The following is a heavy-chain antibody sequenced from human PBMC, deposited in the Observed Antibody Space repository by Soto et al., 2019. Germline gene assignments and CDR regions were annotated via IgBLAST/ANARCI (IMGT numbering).Heavy chain of an antibody. CDR2: VSPTGDTV. Sequence: VQVVASGGGLVQPGRSLRLSCAVSGFRFEQYVMHWVRQAPGKGLECVSTVSPTGDTVAYADSVEGRFTVSRDNAKNSLYLQMNSLKGDDTAFYYCLKEAPKGSIDDWGQGTLVTVSS. CDR3: LKEAPKGSIDD. D-gene: IGHD3-10*01. CDR1: GFRFEQYV. V-gene: IGHV3-9*01. J-gene: IGHJ4*02.